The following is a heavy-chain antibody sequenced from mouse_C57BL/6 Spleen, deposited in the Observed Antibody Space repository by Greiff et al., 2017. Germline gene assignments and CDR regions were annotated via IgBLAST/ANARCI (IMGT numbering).Heavy chain of an antibody. J-gene: IGHJ3*01. CDR1: GYTFTSYW. V-gene: IGHV1-5*01. D-gene: IGHD1-1*01. Sequence: VQLQQSGTVLARPGASVKMSCKTSGYTFTSYWMHWVKQRPGQGLEWIGAIYPGNSDTSYNQKFKGKAKLTAVTSASTAYMELSSLTNEDSAVYYGTRERVYDQGFAYWGQGTLGTGSA. CDR3: TRERVYDQGFAY. CDR2: IYPGNSDT.